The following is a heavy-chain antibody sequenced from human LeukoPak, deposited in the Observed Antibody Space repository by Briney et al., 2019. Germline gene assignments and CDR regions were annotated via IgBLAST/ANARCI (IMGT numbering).Heavy chain of an antibody. V-gene: IGHV4-38-2*01. CDR1: GYTISSGDY. Sequence: SETLSLTCAVSGYTISSGDYWGWIRPPPGKGLEWIGSIYHSGSTYYNPSLKSRVTISVDTSKNQFSLKLSSVTAADTAVYYCARHSEQLVLLDYWGQGTLVTVSS. CDR3: ARHSEQLVLLDY. D-gene: IGHD6-6*01. CDR2: IYHSGST. J-gene: IGHJ4*02.